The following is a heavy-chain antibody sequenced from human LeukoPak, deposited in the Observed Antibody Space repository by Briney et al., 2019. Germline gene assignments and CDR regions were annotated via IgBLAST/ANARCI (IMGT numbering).Heavy chain of an antibody. J-gene: IGHJ4*02. D-gene: IGHD3-16*02. CDR2: IWYDGSNK. CDR1: GFTFSSYG. CDR3: ARGGVITFGGVIADC. Sequence: PGGSLRLSCAASGFTFSSYGMHWVRQAPGKGLEWVAVIWYDGSNKYYADSVKGRFTISRDNSKNTLYLQMNNLRAEDTAVYYCARGGVITFGGVIADCWGQGTLVTVSS. V-gene: IGHV3-33*01.